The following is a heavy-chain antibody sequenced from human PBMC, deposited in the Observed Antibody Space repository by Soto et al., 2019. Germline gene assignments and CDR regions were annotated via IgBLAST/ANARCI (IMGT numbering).Heavy chain of an antibody. J-gene: IGHJ4*02. Sequence: VQLVQSGAEVKKPGASVRISCTASGISYTTYAIHRVRQAPGQGLEWMGWINAGNGDTRYSQRFQGRVTLTRDTSATTTYMDLSSLRSEDTSIYYCARAISGYVTWGQGTLVTVSS. CDR1: GISYTTYA. V-gene: IGHV1-3*01. CDR2: INAGNGDT. CDR3: ARAISGYVT. D-gene: IGHD5-12*01.